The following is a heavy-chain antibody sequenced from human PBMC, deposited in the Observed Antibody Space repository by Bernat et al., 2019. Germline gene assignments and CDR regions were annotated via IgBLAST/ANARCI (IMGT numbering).Heavy chain of an antibody. V-gene: IGHV3-33*01. CDR1: GFTFRNHG. Sequence: QVQLVESGGGGVQPGESLRLSCAASGFTFRNHGMHWVRQAPGKGLEWVAVIWYDGSNQYYADSVMGRFTISRDNSKNTLYLQMNNLRDNDTAIYYCARDISARRLDYWGRGVLVTVSS. CDR3: ARDISARRLDY. J-gene: IGHJ4*02. CDR2: IWYDGSNQ. D-gene: IGHD6-6*01.